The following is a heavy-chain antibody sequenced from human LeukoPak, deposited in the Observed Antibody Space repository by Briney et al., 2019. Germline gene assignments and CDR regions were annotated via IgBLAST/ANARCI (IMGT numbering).Heavy chain of an antibody. J-gene: IGHJ3*01. D-gene: IGHD4-23*01. CDR2: IYTSGST. CDR3: AVSTVGAPVPQPFDF. V-gene: IGHV4-4*09. CDR1: GGSIGSYY. Sequence: PSETLSLTCTVSGGSIGSYYWSWVRQPPGKGLEWIGYIYTSGSTNYNPSLKSRVTISADTSKLQFSLRLNSVTAADTAVYFCAVSTVGAPVPQPFDFWGQGTMVTVSS.